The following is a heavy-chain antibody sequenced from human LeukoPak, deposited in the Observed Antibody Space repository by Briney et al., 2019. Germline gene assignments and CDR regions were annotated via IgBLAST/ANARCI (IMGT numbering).Heavy chain of an antibody. CDR3: ANSGSYYFGYFQH. D-gene: IGHD1-26*01. CDR2: IYSGGST. J-gene: IGHJ1*01. V-gene: IGHV3-53*01. CDR1: GFTVSSNY. Sequence: GGSLRLSCAASGFTVSSNYMSWVRQAPGKGLEWVSVIYSGGSTYYADSVKGRFTISRDNSKNTLYLQMNSLRAEDTAVYYCANSGSYYFGYFQHWGRAPWSPSPQ.